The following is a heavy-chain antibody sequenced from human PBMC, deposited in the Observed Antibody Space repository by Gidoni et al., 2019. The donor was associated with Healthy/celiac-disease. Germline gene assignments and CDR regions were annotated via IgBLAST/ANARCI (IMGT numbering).Heavy chain of an antibody. CDR3: AKARVSGGTFFDY. CDR2: ISGSGGST. J-gene: IGHJ4*02. V-gene: IGHV3-23*01. Sequence: EVQLLESGGGLVQPGGSLRLSCAAYGFTFSSYAMSWVRQAPGKGLEWVSAISGSGGSTYYADSVKGRFTISRDNSKNTLYLQMNSLRAEDTAVYYCAKARVSGGTFFDYWGQGTLVTVSS. D-gene: IGHD2-15*01. CDR1: GFTFSSYA.